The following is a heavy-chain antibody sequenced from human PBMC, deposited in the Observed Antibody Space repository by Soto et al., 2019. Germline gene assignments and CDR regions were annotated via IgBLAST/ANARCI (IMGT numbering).Heavy chain of an antibody. J-gene: IGHJ6*02. V-gene: IGHV3-30*18. CDR2: ISYDGSNK. CDR1: GFTFSSYG. CDR3: AKAGGRCSSTSCYTGTYYYYYGMDV. Sequence: GGSLRLSCADSGFTFSSYGMHWVRQAPGKGLEWVAVISYDGSNKYYADSVKGRFTISRDNSKNTLYLQMNSLRAEDTAVYYCAKAGGRCSSTSCYTGTYYYYYGMDVWGQGTTVTVSS. D-gene: IGHD2-2*02.